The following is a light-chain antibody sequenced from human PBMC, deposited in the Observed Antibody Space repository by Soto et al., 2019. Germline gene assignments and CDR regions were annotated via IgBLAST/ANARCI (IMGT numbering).Light chain of an antibody. Sequence: ETVMTQSPATLSVSPGEGATLYCRASQGIGDTLAWYQQKPGQTHRLLIYGTSTRATGIPARFSGSGCGTEFTLTTSRLQSEDFAVYYCQQYNNWLSITLGQGTKVDIK. CDR1: QGIGDT. J-gene: IGKJ1*01. CDR3: QQYNNWLSIT. V-gene: IGKV3D-15*01. CDR2: GTS.